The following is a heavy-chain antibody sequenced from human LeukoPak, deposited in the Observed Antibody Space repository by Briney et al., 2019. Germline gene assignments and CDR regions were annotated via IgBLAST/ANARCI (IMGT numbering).Heavy chain of an antibody. D-gene: IGHD4-17*01. CDR1: GYTFTSYG. V-gene: IGHV1-18*01. J-gene: IGHJ4*02. CDR2: ISTDNGNA. CDR3: ARADYGDYIDY. Sequence: ASVKVSCKASGYTFTSYGITWVRQAPGQGLKWMGWISTDNGNAHYEQKLQGRLSMTTDTSTSTAYMELRSLRSDDTAVYYCARADYGDYIDYWGQGTLVTVSS.